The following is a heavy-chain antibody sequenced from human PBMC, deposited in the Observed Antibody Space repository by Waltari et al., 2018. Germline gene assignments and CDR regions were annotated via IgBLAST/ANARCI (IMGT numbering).Heavy chain of an antibody. CDR2: SNSDGSST. D-gene: IGHD4-17*01. CDR1: GFTYSMYW. J-gene: IGHJ2*01. V-gene: IGHV3-74*01. CDR3: ARGARRTTVTTGWWYFDL. Sequence: EVQLVESGGGLVQPGGSLRLSCAASGFTYSMYWMHWFGQAPGKGLVWVSRSNSDGSSTSYADSVKGRFTISKDNAKNTVYLQMNSLRAEDTAIYYCARGARRTTVTTGWWYFDLWGRGTLVTVSS.